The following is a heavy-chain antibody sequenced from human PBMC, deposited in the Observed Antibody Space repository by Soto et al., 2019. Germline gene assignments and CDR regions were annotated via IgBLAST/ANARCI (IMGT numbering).Heavy chain of an antibody. V-gene: IGHV1-8*01. CDR2: MNPDSGIT. CDR1: GYTFTSYD. Sequence: ASVKVSSKASGYTFTSYDINWVRQASGQGLEWMGWMNPDSGITGYAQKFQGRVTMTRDTSTNTAYMELSSPRFADAAVYYCARPPELPGIGLTVPVLAVWGKRPTDPVSS. J-gene: IGHJ6*04. CDR3: ARPPELPGIGLTVPVLAV. D-gene: IGHD2-15*01.